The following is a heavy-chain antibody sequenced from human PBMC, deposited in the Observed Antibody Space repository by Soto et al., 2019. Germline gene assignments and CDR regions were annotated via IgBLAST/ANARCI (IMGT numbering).Heavy chain of an antibody. CDR3: ARVSLGGFLEWFYPMDV. Sequence: AASVKVSCKASGYTFTSYSMHWVRQAPGQRLEWMGWINAGNGNTKYSQKFQGRVTITRDTSASTAYMELSSLRSEDTAVYYCARVSLGGFLEWFYPMDVWGKGTTVTVSS. D-gene: IGHD3-3*01. CDR2: INAGNGNT. J-gene: IGHJ6*03. V-gene: IGHV1-3*01. CDR1: GYTFTSYS.